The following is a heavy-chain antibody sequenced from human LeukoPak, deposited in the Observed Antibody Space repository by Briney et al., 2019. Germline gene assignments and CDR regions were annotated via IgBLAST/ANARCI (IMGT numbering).Heavy chain of an antibody. CDR3: ARTGKPDYGDYRYYYIDV. V-gene: IGHV3-73*01. CDR1: GFTFSGSA. Sequence: GGSLRLSCAASGFTFSGSAMHWVRQASGKGLEWVGRIRSKANSYATAYAASVKGRFTISRDDSKNTAYLQMNSLRAEDTAVYYCARTGKPDYGDYRYYYIDVWGKGTTVTVSS. CDR2: IRSKANSYAT. J-gene: IGHJ6*03. D-gene: IGHD4-17*01.